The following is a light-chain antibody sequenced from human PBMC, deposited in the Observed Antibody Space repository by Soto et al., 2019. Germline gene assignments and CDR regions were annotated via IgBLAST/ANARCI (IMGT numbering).Light chain of an antibody. V-gene: IGKV3-20*01. J-gene: IGKJ3*01. CDR1: QNINSRY. CDR3: QQFGSSPGFI. Sequence: VLTKSPGTLSLSPGERATLSCRASQNINSRYLAWYQQKPGQAPRLLIYGACSRATGIPDRFSGSGSGTDFTLTISRLEPEDFAVYYCQQFGSSPGFIFGPGTKVDIK. CDR2: GAC.